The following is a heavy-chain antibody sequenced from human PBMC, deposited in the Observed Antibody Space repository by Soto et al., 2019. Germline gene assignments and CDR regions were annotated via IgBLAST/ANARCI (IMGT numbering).Heavy chain of an antibody. Sequence: ASVKVSCKASGGTFSSYAISWVRQAPGQGLEWMGGIIPIFGTANYAQKSQGRVTITADESTSTAYMELSSLRSEDTAVYYCARRPLLGSSSSGMDVWGQGTTVTVSS. CDR2: IIPIFGTA. V-gene: IGHV1-69*13. J-gene: IGHJ6*02. CDR1: GGTFSSYA. D-gene: IGHD6-6*01. CDR3: ARRPLLGSSSSGMDV.